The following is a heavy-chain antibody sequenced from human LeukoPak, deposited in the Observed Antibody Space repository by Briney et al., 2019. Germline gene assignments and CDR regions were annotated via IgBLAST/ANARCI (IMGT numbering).Heavy chain of an antibody. CDR3: ASPHSSGWYVDY. CDR1: GGSISSGGYY. Sequence: PSQTLSLTCTVSGGSISSGGYYWSWIRQPPGKGLEWIGYIYHSGSTYYNPSLKSRVTISVDRSKNQFSLKLSSVTAADTAVYYCASPHSSGWYVDYWGQGTLVTVSS. CDR2: IYHSGST. J-gene: IGHJ4*02. V-gene: IGHV4-30-2*01. D-gene: IGHD6-19*01.